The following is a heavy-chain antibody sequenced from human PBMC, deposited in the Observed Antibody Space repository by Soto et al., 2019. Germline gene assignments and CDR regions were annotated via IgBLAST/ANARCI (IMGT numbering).Heavy chain of an antibody. CDR3: AKDPKAGPPYYFDY. Sequence: EVQLLESGGGLLQPGRSLRLSCAASGFTFTDYAMSWVRQAPGKGLEWVSLIDASGGYTYYADSVKGQVTISRDNSRNTLYLQMNSLRADDTAVYYCAKDPKAGPPYYFDYWGQGSLVTVSS. D-gene: IGHD6-13*01. V-gene: IGHV3-23*01. CDR1: GFTFTDYA. CDR2: IDASGGYT. J-gene: IGHJ4*02.